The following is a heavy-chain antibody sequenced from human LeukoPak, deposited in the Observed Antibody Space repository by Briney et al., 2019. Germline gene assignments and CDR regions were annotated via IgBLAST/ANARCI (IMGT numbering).Heavy chain of an antibody. D-gene: IGHD3-10*01. CDR2: IYYRVTS. CDR3: ARAAGGDGSGSL. CDR1: GDSISTYY. V-gene: IGHV4-59*01. J-gene: IGHJ4*02. Sequence: SETLSLTCTVSGDSISTYYWSWIRQPPGKGLEWIGYIYYRVTSDYNPSLKSRVTMSVGMSTRQISLKLSSVTAADTAVYYCARAAGGDGSGSLWGPGTLVTVSS.